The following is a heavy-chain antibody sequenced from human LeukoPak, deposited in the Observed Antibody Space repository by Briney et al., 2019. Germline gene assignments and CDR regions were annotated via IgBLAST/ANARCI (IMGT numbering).Heavy chain of an antibody. Sequence: ASVKVSCKASGYTFTGYYMHWVRQAPGQGLEWMGWINPKSGGTNYAQKFQGRVTMTRDTSISTAYMELSRLRSDDTAVYYCARDRVRITMVRGAKNWFDPWGQGTLVTVSS. CDR3: ARDRVRITMVRGAKNWFDP. CDR1: GYTFTGYY. CDR2: INPKSGGT. J-gene: IGHJ5*02. V-gene: IGHV1-2*02. D-gene: IGHD3-10*01.